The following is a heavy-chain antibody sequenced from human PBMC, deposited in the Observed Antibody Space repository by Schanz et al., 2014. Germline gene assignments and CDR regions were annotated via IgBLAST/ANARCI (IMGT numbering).Heavy chain of an antibody. Sequence: QVQLVESGGGLVKPGGSLRLSCAASGFTFSSYYMSWIRQAPGKGLEWVSDISDSGDSTHYADSVKGRFTISRDNAKNSLFLQMNSLSAEDTAVYYCAKVAPAATYRDSWGLGTLVTVSS. D-gene: IGHD2-2*01. CDR1: GFTFSSYY. V-gene: IGHV3-11*01. CDR2: ISDSGDST. CDR3: AKVAPAATYRDS. J-gene: IGHJ4*02.